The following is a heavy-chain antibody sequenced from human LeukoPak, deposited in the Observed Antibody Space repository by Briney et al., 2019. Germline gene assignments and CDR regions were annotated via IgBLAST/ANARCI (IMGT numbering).Heavy chain of an antibody. Sequence: GGSLRLSCAASGFTFSKYWMHWVRHAPGKGLVWVSRIYSDGSGTSYADSVKSRFTISRDNAKNTLFLQMNSLRAEDTAVYYCANWGSAFDIWGQGTMVIVSS. CDR2: IYSDGSGT. V-gene: IGHV3-74*01. CDR1: GFTFSKYW. CDR3: ANWGSAFDI. J-gene: IGHJ3*02. D-gene: IGHD7-27*01.